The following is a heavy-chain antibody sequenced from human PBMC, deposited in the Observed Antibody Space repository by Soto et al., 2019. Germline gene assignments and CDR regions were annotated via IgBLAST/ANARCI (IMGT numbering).Heavy chain of an antibody. J-gene: IGHJ5*02. CDR1: GYTFTSYY. Sequence: ASVKVSCKASGYTFTSYYMHWVRQAPGQGLEWMGIINPSGGSTSYAQKVQGRVTIPADKSTSTAYMELSSPRSEDTAVYYCARAKAAAGTRTVFDPWGQGTLGTVSS. CDR2: INPSGGST. V-gene: IGHV1-46*01. CDR3: ARAKAAAGTRTVFDP. D-gene: IGHD6-13*01.